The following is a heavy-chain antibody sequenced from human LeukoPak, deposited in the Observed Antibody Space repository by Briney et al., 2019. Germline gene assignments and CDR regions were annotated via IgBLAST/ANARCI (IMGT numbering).Heavy chain of an antibody. Sequence: ASVKVSCKASGYTFTGYYMHWVRQAPGQGLEWMGWINPNSGGTNYAQKFQGRVTMTRDTSISTAYMELSRLRSDDTAVYYCSLGYCSSTSCYSDDALDIWGQGTMVTVSS. D-gene: IGHD2-2*01. CDR3: SLGYCSSTSCYSDDALDI. V-gene: IGHV1-2*02. CDR2: INPNSGGT. J-gene: IGHJ3*02. CDR1: GYTFTGYY.